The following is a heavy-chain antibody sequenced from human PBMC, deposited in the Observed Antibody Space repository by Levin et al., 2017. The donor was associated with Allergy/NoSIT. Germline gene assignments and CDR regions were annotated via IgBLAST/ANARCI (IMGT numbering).Heavy chain of an antibody. V-gene: IGHV3-30*03. D-gene: IGHD4-11*01. Sequence: GGSLRLSCAASGFTFSSYGMHWVRQAPGKGLEWVAVISYDGSNKYYADSVKGRFTISRDNSKNTLYLQMNSLRAEDTAVYYCARSLTTVTSNFDYWGQGTLVTVSS. CDR3: ARSLTTVTSNFDY. J-gene: IGHJ4*02. CDR1: GFTFSSYG. CDR2: ISYDGSNK.